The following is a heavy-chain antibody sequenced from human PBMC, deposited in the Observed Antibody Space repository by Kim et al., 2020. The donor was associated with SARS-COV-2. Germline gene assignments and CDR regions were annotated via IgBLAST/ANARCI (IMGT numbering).Heavy chain of an antibody. J-gene: IGHJ4*02. CDR3: ARRHCSGADCYFDS. CDR2: INPNRGDT. V-gene: IGHV1-2*06. Sequence: ASVNVSCKASGYTFTGYYIHWVRQAPGQGLEWMGRINPNRGDTNSAQKFQARVTMTTDTSLTTAYLALESLRSDDTAMYYCARRHCSGADCYFDSWGQGT. D-gene: IGHD2-21*02. CDR1: GYTFTGYY.